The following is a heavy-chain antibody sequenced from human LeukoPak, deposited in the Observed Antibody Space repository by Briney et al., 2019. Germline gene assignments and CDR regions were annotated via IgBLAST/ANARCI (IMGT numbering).Heavy chain of an antibody. CDR1: GGSISSSGYY. V-gene: IGHV4-39*01. D-gene: IGHD3-10*01. CDR2: IYYSGST. CDR3: ARQLRFEYYFDY. J-gene: IGHJ4*02. Sequence: SETLSLTCTVSGGSISSSGYYWGWIRQPPGKGLELIGSIYYSGSTYYNPSLKSRVTISVDTSKNQFSLKLSSVTAADTAVYYCARQLRFEYYFDYWGQGTLVTVSS.